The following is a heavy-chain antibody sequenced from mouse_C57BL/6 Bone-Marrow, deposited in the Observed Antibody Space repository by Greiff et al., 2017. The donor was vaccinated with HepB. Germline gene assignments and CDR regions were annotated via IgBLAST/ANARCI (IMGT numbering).Heavy chain of an antibody. D-gene: IGHD1-1*01. Sequence: VQLVESGAELVKPGASVKMSCKASGYTFTTYPIEWMKQNHGKSLEWIGNFHPYNDDTKYNEKFKGKATLTVEKSSSTVYLELSRLTADYSAVYYCAGLTTVVAYYAMDYWGQGTSVTVSS. J-gene: IGHJ4*01. CDR2: FHPYNDDT. V-gene: IGHV1-47*01. CDR3: AGLTTVVAYYAMDY. CDR1: GYTFTTYP.